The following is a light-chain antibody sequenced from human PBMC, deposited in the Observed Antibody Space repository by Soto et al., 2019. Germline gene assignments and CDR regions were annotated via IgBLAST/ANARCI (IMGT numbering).Light chain of an antibody. V-gene: IGKV1-39*01. CDR2: AAS. Sequence: DIQMTQSPSSLSASVVDRVTITFRASQSISSYLNWYQQKPGKAPKLLIYAASSLQSGVPSRFSGSGSGTDFTLTISSLQPEDFATYYCQQSYSTPVTFGQGTKVDNK. CDR3: QQSYSTPVT. J-gene: IGKJ1*01. CDR1: QSISSY.